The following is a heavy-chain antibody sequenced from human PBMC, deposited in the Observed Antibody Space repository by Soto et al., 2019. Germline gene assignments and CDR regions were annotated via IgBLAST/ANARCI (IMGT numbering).Heavy chain of an antibody. J-gene: IGHJ2*01. CDR3: ARWGIFWSGSPSRHFDL. Sequence: GGSLRLSCAASGFTFSSYSMNWVRQAPGKGLEWVSSISSSSSYIYYADSVKGRFTISRDNAKNSLYLQMNSLRAEDTAVYYCARWGIFWSGSPSRHFDLWGRGTLVTVSS. D-gene: IGHD3-3*01. V-gene: IGHV3-21*01. CDR1: GFTFSSYS. CDR2: ISSSSSYI.